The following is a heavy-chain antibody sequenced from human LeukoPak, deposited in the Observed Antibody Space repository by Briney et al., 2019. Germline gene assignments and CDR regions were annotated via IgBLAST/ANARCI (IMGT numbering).Heavy chain of an antibody. V-gene: IGHV4-59*01. J-gene: IGHJ4*02. CDR2: IYYTGST. Sequence: SETLSLICTVTGGSISSYYWSWIRQPPGKGLEWIGYIYYTGSTNYNPSLKSRVTISVDTSKNQFSLKLSSVTAADTAVYYCARQQLSQLYYFDNWGQGTLVTVSS. CDR1: GGSISSYY. D-gene: IGHD6-13*01. CDR3: ARQQLSQLYYFDN.